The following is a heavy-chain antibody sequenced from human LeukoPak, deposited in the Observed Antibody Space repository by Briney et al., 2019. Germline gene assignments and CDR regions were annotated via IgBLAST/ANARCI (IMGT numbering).Heavy chain of an antibody. J-gene: IGHJ4*02. CDR2: ISWNSGSI. V-gene: IGHV3-9*01. Sequence: GRSLRLSCAASGFTFDDYAMHWVRQAPGKGLEWVSGISWNSGSIGYADSVKGRFTISRDNAKNSLYLQMNSLRAEDTAVYYCAKGGYQLHLDYWGQGTLVTVSS. CDR3: AKGGYQLHLDY. D-gene: IGHD2-2*01. CDR1: GFTFDDYA.